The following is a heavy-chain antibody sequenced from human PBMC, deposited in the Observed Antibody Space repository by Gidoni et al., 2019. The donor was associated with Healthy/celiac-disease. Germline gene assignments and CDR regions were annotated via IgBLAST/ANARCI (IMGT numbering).Heavy chain of an antibody. CDR3: ARVPYYYDSSGYFDY. D-gene: IGHD3-22*01. V-gene: IGHV1-18*01. CDR1: GYTFTSYG. Sequence: QVQLVQSGAEVKKPGASVKVSCKASGYTFTSYGISWVRQAPGQGLEWMGWISAYNGNTNDAQKLQGRVTMTTDTSTSTAYMELRSLRSDDTAVYYCARVPYYYDSSGYFDYWGQGTLVTVSS. CDR2: ISAYNGNT. J-gene: IGHJ4*02.